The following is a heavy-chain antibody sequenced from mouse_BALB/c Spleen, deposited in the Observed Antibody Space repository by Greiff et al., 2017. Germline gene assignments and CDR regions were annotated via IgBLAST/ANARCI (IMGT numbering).Heavy chain of an antibody. CDR3: ARNYGSRDWYFDV. CDR2: INSNGGST. Sequence: EVKVVESGGGLVKLGGSLKLSCAASGFTFSSYYMSWVRQTPEKRLELVAAINSNGGSTYYPDTVKGRFTISRDNAKNTLYLQMSSLKSEDTALYYCARNYGSRDWYFDVWGAGTTVTVSS. D-gene: IGHD1-1*01. CDR1: GFTFSSYY. J-gene: IGHJ1*01. V-gene: IGHV5-6-2*01.